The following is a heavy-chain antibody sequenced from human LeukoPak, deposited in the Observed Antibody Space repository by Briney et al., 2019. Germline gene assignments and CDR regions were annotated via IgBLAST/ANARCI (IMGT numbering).Heavy chain of an antibody. CDR2: VNRDGSET. Sequence: GGSLRLSCAASGFTLSNHWMTWVRQVPGRGPEWVANVNRDGSETYYLDSVKGRFTISKDNAKNSLYLQMNSLRAEDTALYHCARNNGMDVWGQGTTVIASS. V-gene: IGHV3-7*03. CDR1: GFTLSNHW. CDR3: ARNNGMDV. J-gene: IGHJ6*02.